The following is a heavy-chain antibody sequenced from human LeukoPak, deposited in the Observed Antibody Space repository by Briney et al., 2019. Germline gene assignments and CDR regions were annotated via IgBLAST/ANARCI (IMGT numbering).Heavy chain of an antibody. Sequence: GGPLRLSCAASGFVSSTQGIHWARRAPGKGLEGVAAISSDGRNEYFTDSVKGRFTSSRDDSKHTVYLQMNSPKVTATSLYSSARDTDYSGQYWFFDLWGRGTLVSVPS. CDR1: GFVSSTQG. CDR2: ISSDGRNE. CDR3: ARDTDYSGQYWFFDL. J-gene: IGHJ2*01. D-gene: IGHD4-23*01. V-gene: IGHV3-33*05.